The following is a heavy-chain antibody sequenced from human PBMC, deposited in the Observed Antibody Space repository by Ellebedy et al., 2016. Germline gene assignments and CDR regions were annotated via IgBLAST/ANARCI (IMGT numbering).Heavy chain of an antibody. CDR3: ASGGTVAAAVLSPDFDY. CDR1: GFTFSSST. CDR2: ISASGGST. V-gene: IGHV3-23*01. Sequence: GESLKISXAASGFTFSSSTMSWVRQAPGKGLEWVSSISASGGSTYYADFVKGRFTISRDNSKNTLYLQMNSLRAEDTAVYYCASGGTVAAAVLSPDFDYWGQGTLVTVSS. J-gene: IGHJ4*02. D-gene: IGHD6-13*01.